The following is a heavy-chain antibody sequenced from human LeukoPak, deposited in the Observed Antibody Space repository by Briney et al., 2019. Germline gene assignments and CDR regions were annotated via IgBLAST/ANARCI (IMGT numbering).Heavy chain of an antibody. V-gene: IGHV4-59*01. J-gene: IGHJ4*02. D-gene: IGHD1-7*01. CDR3: ARERTTGEFDY. Sequence: SETLSLTCTVSGGSISSYYWSWIRQPPGKGLEWIGYIYYSGSTNYNPPLKSRVTISVDTSKNQFSLKLSSVTAADTAVYYCARERTTGEFDYWGQGTLVTVSS. CDR2: IYYSGST. CDR1: GGSISSYY.